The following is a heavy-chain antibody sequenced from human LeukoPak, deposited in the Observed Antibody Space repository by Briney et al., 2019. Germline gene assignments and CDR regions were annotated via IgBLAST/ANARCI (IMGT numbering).Heavy chain of an antibody. J-gene: IGHJ3*02. D-gene: IGHD3-10*01. CDR3: ARGYYGSGSYYNSGAFDI. V-gene: IGHV1-8*01. CDR1: GYTFTSYD. Sequence: ASVKVSCKASGYTFTSYDINWVRQATEQGLEWMGWMNPNSGNTGYAQKFQGRVTMTRNTSISTAYMELSSLRSEDTAVYYCARGYYGSGSYYNSGAFDIWGQGTMVTVSS. CDR2: MNPNSGNT.